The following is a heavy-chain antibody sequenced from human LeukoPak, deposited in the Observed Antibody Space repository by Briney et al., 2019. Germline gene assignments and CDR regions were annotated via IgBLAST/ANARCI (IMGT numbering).Heavy chain of an antibody. Sequence: GGSLRLSCAASGFTFSSYSMNWVRQAPGKGLEWVSSISSSSSYIYYADSVKGRLTISRDNAKNSLYLQMNSLRAEDTAVYYCARDQLVVVAADYWGQGTLVTVSS. D-gene: IGHD2-15*01. CDR3: ARDQLVVVAADY. CDR1: GFTFSSYS. V-gene: IGHV3-21*01. J-gene: IGHJ4*02. CDR2: ISSSSSYI.